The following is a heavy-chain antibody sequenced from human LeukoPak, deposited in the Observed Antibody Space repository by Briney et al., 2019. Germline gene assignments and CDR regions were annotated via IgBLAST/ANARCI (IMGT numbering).Heavy chain of an antibody. CDR2: MNPNSGNT. CDR1: GYTFTSYD. J-gene: IGHJ4*02. D-gene: IGHD3-10*01. V-gene: IGHV1-8*01. Sequence: ASVKVSCKASGYTFTSYDVNWVRQATGQGREWMGWMNPNSGNTGYAQKFQGRVTMTRNTSISTAYMELSSLRSEDTAVYYCARRRGRLRSYYLLDYWGQGTLVTVSS. CDR3: ARRRGRLRSYYLLDY.